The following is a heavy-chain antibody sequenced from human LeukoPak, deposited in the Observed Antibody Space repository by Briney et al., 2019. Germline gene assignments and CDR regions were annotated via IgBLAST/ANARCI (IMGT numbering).Heavy chain of an antibody. Sequence: ASETLSLTCTVSGGSVSSGSYYWSWIRQPPGKGLEWIGYIYYSGSTNYNPSLKSRVTISVDTSKNQFSLKLSSVTAADTVVYYCARVQRSRADFWSGYLTNWFDPWGQGTLVTVSS. CDR3: ARVQRSRADFWSGYLTNWFDP. J-gene: IGHJ5*02. V-gene: IGHV4-61*01. CDR2: IYYSGST. CDR1: GGSVSSGSYY. D-gene: IGHD3-3*01.